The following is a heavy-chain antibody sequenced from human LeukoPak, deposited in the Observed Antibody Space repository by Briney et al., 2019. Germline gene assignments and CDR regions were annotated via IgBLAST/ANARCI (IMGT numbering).Heavy chain of an antibody. J-gene: IGHJ4*02. CDR2: INHSGYT. CDR3: SRQVVGNDY. CDR1: GESSFSSYY. D-gene: IGHD3-22*01. V-gene: IGHV4-34*01. Sequence: TSETLSLTCAVYGESSFSSYYWSWIRQTPGGALEWIGEINHSGYTNYNLSLKSRVTLSIDTSKNQFSLRLNSVTAADTAVYYCSRQVVGNDYWGQGTLVTVSS.